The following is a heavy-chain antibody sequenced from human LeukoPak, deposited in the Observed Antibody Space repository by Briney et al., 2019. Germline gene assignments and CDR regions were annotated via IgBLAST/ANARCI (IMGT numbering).Heavy chain of an antibody. CDR1: GFTFSDYY. D-gene: IGHD1-14*01. Sequence: GGSLRLSCAASGFTFSDYYMSWIRQAPGKGLEWVSYISRSGSTIYYADSVKGRFTISRDNAKNSLYLQMNSLRAEDTAVYYCARGTLNIPGEHGAFDYWGQGTLVTVSS. J-gene: IGHJ4*02. V-gene: IGHV3-11*04. CDR2: ISRSGSTI. CDR3: ARGTLNIPGEHGAFDY.